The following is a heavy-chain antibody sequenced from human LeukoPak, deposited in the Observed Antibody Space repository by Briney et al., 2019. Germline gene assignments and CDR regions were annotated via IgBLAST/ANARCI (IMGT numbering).Heavy chain of an antibody. V-gene: IGHV3-48*03. CDR2: ISSSGSPI. J-gene: IGHJ6*04. D-gene: IGHD3-10*02. CDR3: AELGITMIGGV. CDR1: GVTFCSYE. Sequence: GGSLRLSCAASGVTFCSYEMNWVRQAPGKGLEWVSYISSSGSPIYYADSVKGRFTISRDNAKNSLYLQMNSLRAEDTAVYYCAELGITMIGGVWGKGTTVTISS.